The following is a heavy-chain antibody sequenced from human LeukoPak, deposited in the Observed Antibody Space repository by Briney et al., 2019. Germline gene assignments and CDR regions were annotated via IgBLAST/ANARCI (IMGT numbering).Heavy chain of an antibody. CDR2: IHYSGAT. J-gene: IGHJ3*02. CDR1: GASINSGGY. D-gene: IGHD2/OR15-2a*01. CDR3: AGIVAAENAAFGI. Sequence: SPSETLSLTCTVSGASINSGGYWSWIRQHPGRGLEWIGYIHYSGATYYNSSLRSRLSISKQTSENQFSLKLSSVTAADTAVYYCAGIVAAENAAFGIWGQGTMVTVSS. V-gene: IGHV4-31*03.